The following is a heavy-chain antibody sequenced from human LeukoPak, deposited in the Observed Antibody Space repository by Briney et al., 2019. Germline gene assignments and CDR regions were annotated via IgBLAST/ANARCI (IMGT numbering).Heavy chain of an antibody. CDR3: ARAKSRDYYHYGMDV. D-gene: IGHD6-6*01. Sequence: GGSLRLSCAASGFTFDDYAMHWVRQAPGKGLEWVSGISWNSGSIGYADSVKGRFTISRDNAKNSLYLQMNSLRAEDTALYYCARAKSRDYYHYGMDVWGQGTTVTVSS. CDR1: GFTFDDYA. CDR2: ISWNSGSI. V-gene: IGHV3-9*01. J-gene: IGHJ6*02.